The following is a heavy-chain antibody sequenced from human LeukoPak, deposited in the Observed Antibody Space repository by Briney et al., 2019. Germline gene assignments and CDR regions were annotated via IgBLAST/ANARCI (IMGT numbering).Heavy chain of an antibody. CDR1: GFTVSGNY. J-gene: IGHJ5*02. CDR2: IYAAGSTI. V-gene: IGHV3-53*01. CDR3: ARGDSSGWYVEWFDP. D-gene: IGHD6-19*01. Sequence: GGSLRLSCAASGFTVSGNYMSWVRQAPGKGLEWVSVIYAAGSTIYYADSVKGRFTISRDNAKNSLYLQMNSLRAEDTAVYYCARGDSSGWYVEWFDPWGQGTLVTVSS.